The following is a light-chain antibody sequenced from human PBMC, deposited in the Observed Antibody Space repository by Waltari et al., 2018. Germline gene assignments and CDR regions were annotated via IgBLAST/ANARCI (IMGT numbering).Light chain of an antibody. CDR2: EVT. Sequence: QSALTQPASVSGSPGQSITISCTGTSSDVGGYNYVSWCQQHPGKVPKLMIYEVTNRPSGVSDRFSGSKSGNTASLTISGLQAEDEADYYCSSYRSSTTLKYVFGTGTKVTVL. V-gene: IGLV2-14*01. J-gene: IGLJ1*01. CDR3: SSYRSSTTLKYV. CDR1: SSDVGGYNY.